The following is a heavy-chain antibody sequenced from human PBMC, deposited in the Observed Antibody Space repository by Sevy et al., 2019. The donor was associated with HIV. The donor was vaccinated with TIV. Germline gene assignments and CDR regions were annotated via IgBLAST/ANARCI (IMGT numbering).Heavy chain of an antibody. Sequence: ASVKVSCKASGYTFTGYYMHWVRQAPGQGLEWMGWINPNSGGTNYAQKFQGRVTMTRDTSISTAYMELSRLRSDDTAVYYCARDGPVAGTSSVGGDYWGQGTLVTVSS. CDR1: GYTFTGYY. V-gene: IGHV1-2*02. J-gene: IGHJ4*02. CDR3: ARDGPVAGTSSVGGDY. CDR2: INPNSGGT. D-gene: IGHD6-19*01.